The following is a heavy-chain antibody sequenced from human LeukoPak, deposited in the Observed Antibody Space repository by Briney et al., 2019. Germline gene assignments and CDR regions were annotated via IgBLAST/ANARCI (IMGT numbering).Heavy chain of an antibody. CDR1: GFTFSSYE. Sequence: GGSLRLSCAASGFTFSSYEMNWVRQAPGKGLEWVSYISSSGSTIYYADSVKGRFTISRDNAKNSLFLQMKSLRVEDTAVYYCAGSGSPGDYWGQGTLVTVSS. CDR2: ISSSGSTI. V-gene: IGHV3-48*03. D-gene: IGHD3-10*01. CDR3: AGSGSPGDY. J-gene: IGHJ4*02.